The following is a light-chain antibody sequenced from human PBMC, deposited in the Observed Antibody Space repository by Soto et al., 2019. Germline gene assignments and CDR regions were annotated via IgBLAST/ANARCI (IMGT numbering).Light chain of an antibody. V-gene: IGKV3-20*01. CDR3: QQYGTSPFT. CDR2: LAS. CDR1: QSVSSSY. Sequence: EIVLTQSPGTLSLSPGERATLSCRASQSVSSSYLAWCQQKPGQAPRLLIYLASSRATGVPDRFSGSGSGTDFTLTISRLEAEDFAVYYCQQYGTSPFTFGQGTMLEIK. J-gene: IGKJ2*01.